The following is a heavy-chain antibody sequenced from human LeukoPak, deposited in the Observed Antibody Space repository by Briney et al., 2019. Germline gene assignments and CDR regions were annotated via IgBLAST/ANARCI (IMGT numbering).Heavy chain of an antibody. V-gene: IGHV3-48*03. D-gene: IGHD1/OR15-1a*01. Sequence: GGSLRLSCAASGFTFSSYEMNWVRQAPGKGLEWVSYISSSGSTIYYADSVKGRFTISRDNAKNSLYLQMNSLRAEDTAVYYCIRRANNMDYWGQGTLVTVSS. CDR3: IRRANNMDY. J-gene: IGHJ4*02. CDR2: ISSSGSTI. CDR1: GFTFSSYE.